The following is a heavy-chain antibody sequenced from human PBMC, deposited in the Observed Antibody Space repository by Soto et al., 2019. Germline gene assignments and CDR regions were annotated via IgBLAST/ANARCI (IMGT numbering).Heavy chain of an antibody. CDR3: ARVLIYGSGSYYNGYYYYYMDV. CDR2: IYYSGST. D-gene: IGHD3-10*01. J-gene: IGHJ6*03. Sequence: QVQLQESGPGLVKPSQTLSLTCTVSGGSISSGGYYWSWIRQHPGKGLEWIGYIYYSGSTYYNPSLKSRVTISVSTSKNQFSLKLSSVTAADTAVYYCARVLIYGSGSYYNGYYYYYMDVWGKGTTVTVSS. V-gene: IGHV4-31*03. CDR1: GGSISSGGYY.